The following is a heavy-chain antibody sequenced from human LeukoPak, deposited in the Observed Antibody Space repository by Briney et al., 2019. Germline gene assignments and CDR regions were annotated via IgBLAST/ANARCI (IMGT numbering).Heavy chain of an antibody. Sequence: ASVKVSCKASGYTFTTYAMHWVRQAAGQRLEWMGWINAGNGNTKYSQKFQARVTITRYTSASTAYMELSSLRSEDTAVYYCARDPIGSRWPYYFDYWGQGSLVTVSS. CDR3: ARDPIGSRWPYYFDY. V-gene: IGHV1-3*01. CDR2: INAGNGNT. CDR1: GYTFTTYA. D-gene: IGHD6-13*01. J-gene: IGHJ4*02.